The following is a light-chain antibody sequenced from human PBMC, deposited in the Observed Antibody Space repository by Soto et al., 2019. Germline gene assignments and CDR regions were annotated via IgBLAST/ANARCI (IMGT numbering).Light chain of an antibody. J-gene: IGKJ4*01. CDR3: QQYDNSPLT. CDR1: QSVSSSY. V-gene: IGKV3-20*01. Sequence: DIVLTQSPGTLSLSPGERAALSCRASQSVSSSYLAWYQQKPGQAPRLLIYGASNRATGIPDRFSGSGSVTDFTLTISRLEPEDFAVYYCQQYDNSPLTFGGGTKVDIK. CDR2: GAS.